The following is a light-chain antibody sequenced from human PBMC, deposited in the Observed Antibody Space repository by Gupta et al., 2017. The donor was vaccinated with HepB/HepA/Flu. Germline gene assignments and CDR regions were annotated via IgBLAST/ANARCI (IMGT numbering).Light chain of an antibody. CDR3: SSYISTRIPFV. CDR2: DVS. V-gene: IGLV2-14*03. J-gene: IGLJ1*01. Sequence: QSALTPPASVSGSPGQSITISCTVASSDVGDYKYVSWYQHHPGKAPKLMIYDVSNRPSGVSNRFSGSKFGNTASLTISGLQAEDEADYYCSSYISTRIPFVFGTGTKVTVL. CDR1: SSDVGDYKY.